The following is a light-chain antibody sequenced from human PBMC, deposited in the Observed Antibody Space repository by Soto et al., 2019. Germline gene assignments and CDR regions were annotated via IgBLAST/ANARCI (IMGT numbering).Light chain of an antibody. J-gene: IGKJ1*01. V-gene: IGKV3-20*01. CDR3: QQYGTSPRT. Sequence: EIVLTQSPGTLSLSPGERATLSCRASQSVSSGSLAWYQQKPGQAPRLLISGASSRATGIQDRFSGSGSGTDFTLTISRLEPEDFAVYYCQQYGTSPRTFGQGTKVEIK. CDR2: GAS. CDR1: QSVSSGS.